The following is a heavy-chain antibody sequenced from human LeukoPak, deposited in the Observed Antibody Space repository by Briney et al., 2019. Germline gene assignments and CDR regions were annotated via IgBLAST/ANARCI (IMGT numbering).Heavy chain of an antibody. CDR1: GASISSYY. D-gene: IGHD3-9*01. CDR2: INHREST. Sequence: PSETLSLTCAVSGASISSYYWSWIRQPPGKGLEWIGEINHRESTNYNPSLKSRVTISIDTSTNQFSLRLSSVTAADTAVYFCARGPTTVYDSLTGYYYFDYWGQGTLVTVSS. CDR3: ARGPTTVYDSLTGYYYFDY. J-gene: IGHJ4*02. V-gene: IGHV4-34*01.